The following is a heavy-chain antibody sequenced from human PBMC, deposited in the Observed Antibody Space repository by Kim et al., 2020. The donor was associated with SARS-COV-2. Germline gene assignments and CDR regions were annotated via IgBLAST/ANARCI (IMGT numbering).Heavy chain of an antibody. D-gene: IGHD3-10*01. CDR1: GGSISSYY. V-gene: IGHV4-59*13. CDR3: AREWIGGFGAYGMDV. CDR2: IYYSGST. Sequence: SETLSLTCTVSGGSISSYYWSWIRQPPGKGLEWIGYIYYSGSTNYNPSLKSRVTISVDTSKNQFSLKLSSVTAADTAVYYCAREWIGGFGAYGMDVWGQGTTVTVSS. J-gene: IGHJ6*02.